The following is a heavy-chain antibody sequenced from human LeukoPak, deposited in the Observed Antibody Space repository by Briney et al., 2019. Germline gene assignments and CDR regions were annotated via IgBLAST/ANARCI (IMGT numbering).Heavy chain of an antibody. CDR3: ARDPRAYSSSWYPSYYGMDV. CDR1: GFTFSNYA. J-gene: IGHJ6*02. V-gene: IGHV3-23*01. Sequence: GGSLRLSCAASGFTFSNYAMSWVRQAPGKGLEWVAGISGTGGSTHYADSVRGRFTISRDNSKNTLYLQMNSLRAEDTAVYYCARDPRAYSSSWYPSYYGMDVWGQGTTVTVSS. CDR2: ISGTGGST. D-gene: IGHD6-13*01.